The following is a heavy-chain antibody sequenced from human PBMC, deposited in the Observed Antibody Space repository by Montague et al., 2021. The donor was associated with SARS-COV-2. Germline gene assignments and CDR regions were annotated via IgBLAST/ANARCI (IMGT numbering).Heavy chain of an antibody. J-gene: IGHJ3*01. CDR3: GRASAGYDSSGYYDDRSAFDV. V-gene: IGHV4-61*02. D-gene: IGHD3-22*01. Sequence: TLSLTCTVSGGSISSGSYYWSWIRQPAGKGLEWIGRIYTSGSTNYNPSLKSRVTISVDTSKNQFSLRLSSVTAADTALYYCGRASAGYDSSGYYDDRSAFDVWGQGTMVTVSS. CDR2: IYTSGST. CDR1: GGSISSGSYY.